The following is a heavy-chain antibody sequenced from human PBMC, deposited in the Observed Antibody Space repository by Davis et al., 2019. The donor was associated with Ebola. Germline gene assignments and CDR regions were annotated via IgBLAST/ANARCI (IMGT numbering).Heavy chain of an antibody. CDR1: GFIVSDKY. CDR3: ASAWGRYYFDY. D-gene: IGHD3-16*01. J-gene: IGHJ4*02. CDR2: ISTDSTSK. Sequence: GGSLRLSCAASGFIVSDKYMSWVRQAPGKGLEWVSYISTDSTSKYYADSVKGRFTISRDNSKNTLYLQMNSLRAEDTAVYYCASAWGRYYFDYWGQGTLVTVSS. V-gene: IGHV3-11*06.